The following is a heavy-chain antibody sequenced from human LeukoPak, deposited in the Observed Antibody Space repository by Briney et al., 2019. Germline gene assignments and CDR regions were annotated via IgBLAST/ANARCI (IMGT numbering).Heavy chain of an antibody. Sequence: GGSLRLSCAASGFTFSNQAMSWVHQSQGKGLEWVSSIRPSGGATYYADAVKGRFTISRDNSKNTLYLQMNSLRAEDTAVYYCVKGPTTVTTAFDYWGQGTLVSVSS. CDR1: GFTFSNQA. V-gene: IGHV3-23*01. D-gene: IGHD4-17*01. CDR3: VKGPTTVTTAFDY. J-gene: IGHJ4*02. CDR2: IRPSGGAT.